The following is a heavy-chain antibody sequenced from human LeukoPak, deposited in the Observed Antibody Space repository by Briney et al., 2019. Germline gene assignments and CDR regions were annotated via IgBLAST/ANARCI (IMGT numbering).Heavy chain of an antibody. D-gene: IGHD7-27*01. J-gene: IGHJ4*02. V-gene: IGHV4-61*01. CDR2: IYYTGNT. CDR3: ARAGSGYYFDF. CDR1: GGSVSSSSYY. Sequence: SETLSLTCSVSGGSVSSSSYYWSWIRQPPGKGLEWIGYIYYTGNTNYNPSLKSRVTISVDTSKNQFSLKLSSVTAADTAVYYCARAGSGYYFDFRGQGTLVTVSS.